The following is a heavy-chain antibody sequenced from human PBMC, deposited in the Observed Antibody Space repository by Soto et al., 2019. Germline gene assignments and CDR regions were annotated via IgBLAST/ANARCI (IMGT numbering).Heavy chain of an antibody. CDR1: GVTFRGYA. Sequence: GGSLRLSCAGSGVTFRGYAVHWVRQTPGKGLEWVTVISDDGSKTYYADSVKGRFSVPRDDSTNMVFLQMSSLRSEDTVVYHCARAYQLTYYFDDWGPGTPVTVSS. V-gene: IGHV3-30*14. CDR3: ARAYQLTYYFDD. J-gene: IGHJ4*02. CDR2: ISDDGSKT. D-gene: IGHD3-9*01.